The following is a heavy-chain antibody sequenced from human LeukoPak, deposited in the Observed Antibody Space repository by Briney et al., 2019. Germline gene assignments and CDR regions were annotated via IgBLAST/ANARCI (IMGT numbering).Heavy chain of an antibody. CDR2: INPNSGGT. J-gene: IGHJ6*02. V-gene: IGHV1-2*06. CDR1: GGTFSSYA. D-gene: IGHD2-15*01. CDR3: AREESTDIVVVVAATHYYYGMDV. Sequence: ASVKVSCKASGGTFSSYAISWVRQAPGQGLEWMGRINPNSGGTNYAQKFQGRVTMTRDTSISTAYMELSRLRSDDTAVYYCAREESTDIVVVVAATHYYYGMDVWGQGTTVTVSS.